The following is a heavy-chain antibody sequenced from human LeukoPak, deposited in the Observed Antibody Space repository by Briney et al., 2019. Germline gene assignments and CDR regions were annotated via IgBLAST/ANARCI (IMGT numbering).Heavy chain of an antibody. Sequence: SETLSLTCAVYGGSFSGYYWSWIRQPPGKGLEWIGEINHSGSTNYNPSLKSRVTISVDTSQKQFSLRLSSVTAADTAVYYCARGRYLTTGGGAAAGFLDYWGQGTLVTVSS. CDR1: GGSFSGYY. CDR3: ARGRYLTTGGGAAAGFLDY. V-gene: IGHV4-34*01. D-gene: IGHD6-13*01. J-gene: IGHJ4*02. CDR2: INHSGST.